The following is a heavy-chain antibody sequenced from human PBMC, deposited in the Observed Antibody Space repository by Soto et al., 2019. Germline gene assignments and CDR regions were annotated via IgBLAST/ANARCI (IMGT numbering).Heavy chain of an antibody. CDR1: GFRISNYF. V-gene: IGHV3-7*03. J-gene: IGHJ6*02. D-gene: IGHD3-10*01. CDR3: ARPRFRGMDV. CDR2: IKEDGSEK. Sequence: GGSLRLSCVGSGFRISNYFMSWVRQAPGKGLEWVANIKEDGSEKYYVESVKGRFTISRDNAKNSLYLQVNSLRDEDTSVYYCARPRFRGMDVWGQGTTVTVSS.